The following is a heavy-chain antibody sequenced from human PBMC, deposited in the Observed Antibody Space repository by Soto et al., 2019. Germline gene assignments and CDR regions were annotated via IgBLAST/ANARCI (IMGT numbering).Heavy chain of an antibody. D-gene: IGHD2-2*01. V-gene: IGHV4-31*03. CDR3: ARVAVLVPAAMDY. Sequence: QVQLQESGPGLVKPSQNLSLTCTVSGGSISSGGYYWSWIRQHPGKGLEWIGYIYYSGSTYYNASLNSRRTISEDTSKNQFALKLSSVTAADTAVYYCARVAVLVPAAMDYWGQGTLVTVSS. CDR2: IYYSGST. J-gene: IGHJ4*02. CDR1: GGSISSGGYY.